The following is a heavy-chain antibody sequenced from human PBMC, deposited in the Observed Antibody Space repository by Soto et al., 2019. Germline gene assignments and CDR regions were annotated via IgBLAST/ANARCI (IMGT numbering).Heavy chain of an antibody. CDR1: GYTFTSFD. CDR2: ISAYNGNT. D-gene: IGHD3-22*01. Sequence: QVQLVQSGAEVKKPGASVKVSCKASGYTFTSFDISWVRQAPGQGLEWMGWISAYNGNTNYAQKLQGRVTMTTDTSTTTAYMELRSLRSDDTAVYYCVRQKYYYDTSGYYPPDYWGRGTLVTVSS. CDR3: VRQKYYYDTSGYYPPDY. J-gene: IGHJ4*02. V-gene: IGHV1-18*04.